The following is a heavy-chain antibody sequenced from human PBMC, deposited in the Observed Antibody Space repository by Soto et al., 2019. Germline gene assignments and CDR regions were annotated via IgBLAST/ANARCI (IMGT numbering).Heavy chain of an antibody. D-gene: IGHD3-9*01. Sequence: QITLKESGPTLVRPTQTLTLTCAFSGFSLSTSGVGVGWIRQPPGKALEWLAVIYWDDSKHYSPSLRSRLTITKATSKNQVVLTMTNMDPMDTDTYYCAHKGPEDWPLDYWGQGTLVTVSS. CDR3: AHKGPEDWPLDY. CDR2: IYWDDSK. V-gene: IGHV2-5*02. CDR1: GFSLSTSGVG. J-gene: IGHJ4*02.